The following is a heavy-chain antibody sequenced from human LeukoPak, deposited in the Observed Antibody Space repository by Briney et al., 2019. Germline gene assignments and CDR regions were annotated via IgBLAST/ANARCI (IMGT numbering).Heavy chain of an antibody. CDR3: ARSYCSSTSCFSKGGDAFDI. Sequence: GGSLRLSCAASGFTFSSYGMHWVRQAPGKGLEWVAVISYDGSNKYYADSVKGRFTISRDNSKNTLYLQMNSLRAEDTAVYYCARSYCSSTSCFSKGGDAFDIWGQGTMVTVSS. CDR1: GFTFSSYG. V-gene: IGHV3-30*03. D-gene: IGHD2-2*01. CDR2: ISYDGSNK. J-gene: IGHJ3*02.